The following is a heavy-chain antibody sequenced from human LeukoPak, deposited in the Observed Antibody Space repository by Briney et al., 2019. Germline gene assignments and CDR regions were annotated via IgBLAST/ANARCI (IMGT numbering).Heavy chain of an antibody. Sequence: GGSLRLSCAASGFTFSSYAMSWVRQAPGKGLEWVSAISGSGGSTYYPDSVKGRFTISRDNSKNSLYLQMNSLRAEDTAVYYCARDRLMVRGALGYWGQGTLVTVSS. CDR3: ARDRLMVRGALGY. J-gene: IGHJ4*02. V-gene: IGHV3-23*01. CDR2: ISGSGGST. D-gene: IGHD3-10*01. CDR1: GFTFSSYA.